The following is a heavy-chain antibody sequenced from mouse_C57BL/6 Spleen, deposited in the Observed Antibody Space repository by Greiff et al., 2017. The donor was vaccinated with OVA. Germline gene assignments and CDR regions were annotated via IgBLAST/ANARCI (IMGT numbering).Heavy chain of an antibody. CDR3: ASSAYYAMGY. CDR2: IRNKANGYTT. CDR1: GFTFTDYY. Sequence: EVKLMESGGGLVQPGGSLSLSCAASGFTFTDYYMSWVRQPPGKALEWLGFIRNKANGYTTEYSASVKGRFTISRDNSQSILYLQMNALRAEDSASYYCASSAYYAMGYWGQGTSVTVSS. J-gene: IGHJ4*01. V-gene: IGHV7-3*01.